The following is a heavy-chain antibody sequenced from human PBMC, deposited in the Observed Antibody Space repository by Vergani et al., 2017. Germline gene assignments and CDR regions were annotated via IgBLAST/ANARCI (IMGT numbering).Heavy chain of an antibody. CDR1: GGSISSGSYY. CDR2: IYTSGST. D-gene: IGHD4-17*01. CDR3: AGALLRRARKSDYVVFDWFDP. Sequence: QVQLQESGPGLVKPSQTLSLTCTVSGGSISSGSYYWSWIRQPAGKGLEWIGRIYTSGSTNYNPSLKSRVTISVDTSKNQFSLKLSSVTAADTAVYYCAGALLRRARKSDYVVFDWFDPWGQGTLVTVSS. J-gene: IGHJ5*02. V-gene: IGHV4-61*02.